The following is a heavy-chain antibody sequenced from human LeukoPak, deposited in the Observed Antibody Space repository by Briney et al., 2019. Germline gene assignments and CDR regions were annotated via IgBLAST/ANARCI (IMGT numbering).Heavy chain of an antibody. D-gene: IGHD3-10*01. Sequence: SETLSLTCIVSGGSISITTYYWGWMRQPPGKGLEWIGSINYSGNSYYNPSLRSRVTISVDTSKNQFSLKLNSVTAADTALYSCPSQSTPGPGSQWSDYWAREPRSPSPQ. CDR1: GGSISITTYY. CDR3: PSQSTPGPGSQWSDY. CDR2: INYSGNS. J-gene: IGHJ4*02. V-gene: IGHV4-39*01.